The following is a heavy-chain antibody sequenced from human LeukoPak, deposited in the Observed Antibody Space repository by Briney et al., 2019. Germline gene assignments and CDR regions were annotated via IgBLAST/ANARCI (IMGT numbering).Heavy chain of an antibody. CDR2: FDPEDDET. CDR3: ATMRVDIVPTIDAFDF. V-gene: IGHV1-24*01. J-gene: IGHJ3*01. Sequence: ASVKVSCKVSGYSLTELSIHWVRQAPGKGLEWMGGFDPEDDETIYAQKFQGRVTMTEDTSTDTAYMDLSSLRSEDTAVYYCATMRVDIVPTIDAFDFWGQGTLVTVSS. D-gene: IGHD5-12*01. CDR1: GYSLTELS.